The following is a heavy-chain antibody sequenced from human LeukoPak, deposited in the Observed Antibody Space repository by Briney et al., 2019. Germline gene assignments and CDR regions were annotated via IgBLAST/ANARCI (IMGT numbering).Heavy chain of an antibody. CDR2: IIPIFGTA. Sequence: SVKVSCKASGGTFSSYAISWVRQAPGQGLEWVGGIIPIFGTANYAQKFQGRVTITADESTSTAYMELSSLRSEDTAVYYCARDRYSYGHSGSNWFDPWGQGTLLTVSS. CDR1: GGTFSSYA. D-gene: IGHD5-18*01. J-gene: IGHJ5*02. CDR3: ARDRYSYGHSGSNWFDP. V-gene: IGHV1-69*13.